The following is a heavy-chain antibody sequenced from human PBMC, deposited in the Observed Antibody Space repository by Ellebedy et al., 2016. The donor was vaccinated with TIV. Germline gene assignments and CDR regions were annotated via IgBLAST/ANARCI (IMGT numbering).Heavy chain of an antibody. CDR1: GATFSSYS. CDR3: ARGGYGDY. Sequence: PGGSLRLSCTASGATFSSYSRNWVRQAPGKGLEWVSYITGISSSIYYADPVKGRVTISRDNAKNSLYLQMNSLRDEDTAVYYSARGGYGDYWGQGTLVTVSS. D-gene: IGHD5-12*01. V-gene: IGHV3-48*02. J-gene: IGHJ4*02. CDR2: ITGISSSI.